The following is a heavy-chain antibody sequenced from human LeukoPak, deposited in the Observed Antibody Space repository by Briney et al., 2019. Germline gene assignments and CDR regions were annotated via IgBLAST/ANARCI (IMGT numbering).Heavy chain of an antibody. J-gene: IGHJ4*02. CDR1: GGSLSSYY. V-gene: IGHV4-4*07. Sequence: SETLSLTCTVSGGSLSSYYWSWIRQPAGKGLEWIGRIYTSGGTNYNPSLKSRVTMSVDTSKNQFSLKLSSVTAADTAVYYCARRAVADHGGVHFDYWGQGTLVTVSS. CDR3: ARRAVADHGGVHFDY. CDR2: IYTSGGT. D-gene: IGHD6-19*01.